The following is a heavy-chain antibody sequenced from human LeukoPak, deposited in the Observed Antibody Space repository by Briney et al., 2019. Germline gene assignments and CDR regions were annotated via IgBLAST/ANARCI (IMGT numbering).Heavy chain of an antibody. V-gene: IGHV4-59*08. CDR2: IYYSGST. CDR3: ARPVSAVAGTAGDNWFDP. D-gene: IGHD6-19*01. Sequence: SETLSLTCTVSDGSISSYYWSWIRQPPGKGLEWIGYIYYSGSTNYNPSLKSRVTISVDTSKNQFSLKLSSVTAADTAVYYCARPVSAVAGTAGDNWFDPWGQGTLVTVSS. J-gene: IGHJ5*02. CDR1: DGSISSYY.